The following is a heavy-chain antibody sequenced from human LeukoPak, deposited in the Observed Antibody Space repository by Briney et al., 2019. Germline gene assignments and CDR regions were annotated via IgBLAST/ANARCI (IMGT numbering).Heavy chain of an antibody. V-gene: IGHV3-20*04. Sequence: GGSLRLSCAASGFTFDDHGMSWVRQAPGKGLEWVSGINWNGGSTGYGDSVKGRFTISRDSSKNTLHLQMNSLGGEDTALYYCAKGRWGLTINNFDLWGQGTMVTVSS. CDR3: AKGRWGLTINNFDL. CDR1: GFTFDDHG. D-gene: IGHD3/OR15-3a*01. J-gene: IGHJ3*01. CDR2: INWNGGST.